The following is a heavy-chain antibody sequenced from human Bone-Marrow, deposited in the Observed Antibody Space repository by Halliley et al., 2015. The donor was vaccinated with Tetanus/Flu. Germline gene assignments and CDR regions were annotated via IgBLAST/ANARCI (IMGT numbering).Heavy chain of an antibody. J-gene: IGHJ4*02. CDR3: AKLSCEGNLIDY. Sequence: QLVQSGAEVKKPGESLKIPCKGSGYSFTRYWIGWVRKMTGKGLEWMGFIYPGYYDVRYRPSFKGQVTISADRSISTAFLQWSSLKASDPAIYYCAKLSCEGNLIDYWGQGTLVTGSS. V-gene: IGHV5-51*01. D-gene: IGHD2-15*01. CDR1: GYSFTRYW. CDR2: IYPGYYDV.